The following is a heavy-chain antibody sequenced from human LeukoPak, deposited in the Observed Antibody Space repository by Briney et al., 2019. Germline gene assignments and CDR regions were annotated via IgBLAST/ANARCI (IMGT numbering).Heavy chain of an antibody. Sequence: SETLSLTCTVSGGSISSYYWSWIRQPPGKGLEWIGCIYYSGSTNYNPSLKSRVTISVDTSKNQFSLRLSSVTAADTAVYYCARVRGYSYGYLDSWGQGTLVTVSS. CDR1: GGSISSYY. CDR3: ARVRGYSYGYLDS. J-gene: IGHJ4*02. CDR2: IYYSGST. D-gene: IGHD5-18*01. V-gene: IGHV4-59*01.